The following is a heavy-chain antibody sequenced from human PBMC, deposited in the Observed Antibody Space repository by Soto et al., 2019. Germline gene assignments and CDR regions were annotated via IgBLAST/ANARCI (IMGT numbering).Heavy chain of an antibody. J-gene: IGHJ4*02. V-gene: IGHV4-31*03. CDR3: ARLSPHLPPDF. CDR1: GGSIVSGGYY. Sequence: QVQLQESGPGLLKASQTLSLTCTVSGGSIVSGGYYWTWIRHLPGKGLEWMGHIYHTGTTYYNPSLQGRLTISLDTSKNQCSLTLASVTAADTAIFYCARLSPHLPPDFWGPGTQVSVSS. CDR2: IYHTGTT.